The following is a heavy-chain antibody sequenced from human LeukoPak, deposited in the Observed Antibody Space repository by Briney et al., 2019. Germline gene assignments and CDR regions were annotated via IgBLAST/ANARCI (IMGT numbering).Heavy chain of an antibody. Sequence: TSSETLSLTCTVSGGSISSGSYYWSWIRQPAGKGLEWIGRIYTSGGTNYNPSLKSRVTISVDTSKNQFSLKLSSVTAADTAVYYCARDRYCSSTSCYNFDYWGRGTLVTVSS. CDR2: IYTSGGT. D-gene: IGHD2-2*02. CDR1: GGSISSGSYY. CDR3: ARDRYCSSTSCYNFDY. V-gene: IGHV4-61*02. J-gene: IGHJ4*02.